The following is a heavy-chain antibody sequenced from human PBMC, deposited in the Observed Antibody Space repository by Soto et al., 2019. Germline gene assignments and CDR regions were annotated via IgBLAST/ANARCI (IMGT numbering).Heavy chain of an antibody. Sequence: QVQLQESGPGLVKPSETLSLTCTVSGGSISSYYWSWIRQPPGKGLEWIGYIYYSGSTNYNPSLKSRVTISVDTSKNPFSLKLSSVTAADTAVYYCARQWNYGFYFDYWGQGTLVTVSS. CDR2: IYYSGST. CDR1: GGSISSYY. V-gene: IGHV4-59*01. D-gene: IGHD1-7*01. CDR3: ARQWNYGFYFDY. J-gene: IGHJ4*02.